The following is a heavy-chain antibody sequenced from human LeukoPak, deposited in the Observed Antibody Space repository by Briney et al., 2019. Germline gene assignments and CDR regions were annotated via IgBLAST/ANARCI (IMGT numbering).Heavy chain of an antibody. V-gene: IGHV1-69*13. D-gene: IGHD6-13*01. Sequence: AASVQVSCKASGGTFSSYAISWVRQAPGQGLEWMGGIIPIFGTANYAQKFQGRVTITADESTSTAYMELSSLRSEDTAVYYCARDRQQLVLWWFDPWGQGTLVTVSS. CDR1: GGTFSSYA. CDR3: ARDRQQLVLWWFDP. J-gene: IGHJ5*02. CDR2: IIPIFGTA.